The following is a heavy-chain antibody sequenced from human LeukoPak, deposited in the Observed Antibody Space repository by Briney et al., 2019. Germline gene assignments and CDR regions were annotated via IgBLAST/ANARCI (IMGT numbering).Heavy chain of an antibody. J-gene: IGHJ4*02. CDR1: GYTLTELS. Sequence: ASVKVSCKVSGYTLTELSMHWVRQAPGKGLEWMGGFDPEDGETIYAQKFQGRVTMTEDTSTDTAYMEPSSLRSEDTAVYYCATDNRIYGDYLDYWGQGTLVTVSS. D-gene: IGHD4-17*01. V-gene: IGHV1-24*01. CDR2: FDPEDGET. CDR3: ATDNRIYGDYLDY.